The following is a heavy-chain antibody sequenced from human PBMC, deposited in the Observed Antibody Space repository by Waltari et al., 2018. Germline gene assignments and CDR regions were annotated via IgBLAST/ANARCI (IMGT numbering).Heavy chain of an antibody. D-gene: IGHD2-2*01. CDR2: SRSKSYGGTT. CDR1: GFTFGDSA. V-gene: IGHV3-49*03. CDR3: TRVLSRISNFDY. Sequence: EVQLVESGGGLVQPGRSLRLSCTASGFTFGDSAMSWFRQAPGKGLEWGGCSRSKSYGGTTEYAASVKGRVTISRDDSKSIADLQMNSLKTEDTAVYYCTRVLSRISNFDYWGQGTLVTVSS. J-gene: IGHJ4*02.